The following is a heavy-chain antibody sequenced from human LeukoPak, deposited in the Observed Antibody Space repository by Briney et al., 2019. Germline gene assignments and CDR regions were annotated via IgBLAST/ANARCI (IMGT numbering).Heavy chain of an antibody. V-gene: IGHV3-21*01. Sequence: GGSLRLSCAASGFTFSSYSMNWVRQAPGKGPEWVSSISSSSSYIYYADSVKGRFIISRDNAKNSLYLQMNSLRAEDTAVYYCAREVQWLGNYFDYWGQGTLVTVSS. J-gene: IGHJ4*02. CDR1: GFTFSSYS. CDR2: ISSSSSYI. CDR3: AREVQWLGNYFDY. D-gene: IGHD6-19*01.